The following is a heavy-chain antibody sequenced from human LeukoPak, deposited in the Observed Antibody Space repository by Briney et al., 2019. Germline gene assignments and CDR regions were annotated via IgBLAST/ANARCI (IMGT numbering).Heavy chain of an antibody. CDR3: ARLTYYYDSSGYPIFDY. V-gene: IGHV4-38-2*02. CDR1: GYSIGNGHY. D-gene: IGHD3-22*01. Sequence: SETLSLTCTVSGYSIGNGHYWGWIRQPPGKGLEWIGSISHTGSSYYNPSLKSRVTISVDTSKNQFSLKLSSVTAADTAVYYCARLTYYYDSSGYPIFDYWGQGTLVTVSS. CDR2: ISHTGSS. J-gene: IGHJ4*02.